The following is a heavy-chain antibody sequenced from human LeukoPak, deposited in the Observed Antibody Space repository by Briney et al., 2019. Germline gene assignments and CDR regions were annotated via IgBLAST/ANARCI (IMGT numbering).Heavy chain of an antibody. V-gene: IGHV3-7*01. CDR2: IKQDGSEK. CDR3: AGGPPPHYMDV. CDR1: GFTFSSYW. Sequence: PGGSLRLSCAASGFTFSSYWMSWVRQAPGKGLEWVANIKQDGSEKYYVDSVKGRFTISRDNAKNSLYLQMNSLRAEDTAVYYCAGGPPPHYMDVWGKGTTVTVSS. J-gene: IGHJ6*03.